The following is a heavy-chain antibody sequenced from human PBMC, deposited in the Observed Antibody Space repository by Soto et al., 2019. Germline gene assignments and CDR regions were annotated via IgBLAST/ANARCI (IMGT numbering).Heavy chain of an antibody. D-gene: IGHD3-22*01. CDR3: AKMTGNHDSSGFIDY. J-gene: IGHJ4*02. CDR2: ITYDGTKK. Sequence: QVQLVESGGGVVQPGRSLRLSCAASGFTFSTYGMHWVRQAPGKGLEWVAVITYDGTKKYYADSVKGRFTVSRDDSKNTLYLQMNSLRAEDTAVYYCAKMTGNHDSSGFIDYWGQGTLVTLSS. V-gene: IGHV3-30*18. CDR1: GFTFSTYG.